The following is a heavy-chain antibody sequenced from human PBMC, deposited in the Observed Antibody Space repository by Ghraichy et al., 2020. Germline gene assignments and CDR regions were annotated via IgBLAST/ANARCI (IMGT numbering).Heavy chain of an antibody. CDR2: ISGSGGST. CDR3: AKGDSAALFAFDI. V-gene: IGHV3-23*01. CDR1: GFTFSSYA. Sequence: GESLNISCAASGFTFSSYAMSWVRQAPGKGLEWVSAISGSGGSTYYADSVKGRFTISRDNSKNTLYLQMNSLRAEDTAVYYCAKGDSAALFAFDIWGQGTMVTVSS. J-gene: IGHJ3*02. D-gene: IGHD6-13*01.